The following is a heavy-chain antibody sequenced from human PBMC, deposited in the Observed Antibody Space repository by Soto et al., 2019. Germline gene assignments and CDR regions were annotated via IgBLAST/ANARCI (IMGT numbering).Heavy chain of an antibody. J-gene: IGHJ6*02. CDR1: GYTFTSYG. Sequence: ASVKVSCKASGYTFTSYGISWVRQAPGQGLEWMGWISAYNGNTNYAQKLQGRVTMTTDTSTSTAYMELRSLRSDDTAVYYCARDTYYYDSSGGSTYYYYGMDVWGQGTTVTASS. D-gene: IGHD3-22*01. CDR3: ARDTYYYDSSGGSTYYYYGMDV. CDR2: ISAYNGNT. V-gene: IGHV1-18*01.